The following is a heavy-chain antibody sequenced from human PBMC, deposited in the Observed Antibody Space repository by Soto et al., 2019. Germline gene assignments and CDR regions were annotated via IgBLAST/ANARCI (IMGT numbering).Heavy chain of an antibody. Sequence: QVQLVQSGAEGKKPGASVKVSCKASGYTFISRWMHWVRQAPGQGLEWMGLINPSGSSTINAQKFQGRVTMSSDTSTSTFYMELSSLTSEDTAVYYCTRDLGVPDDYWGQGTLVTVSS. V-gene: IGHV1-46*01. CDR1: GYTFISRW. CDR3: TRDLGVPDDY. D-gene: IGHD3-3*01. J-gene: IGHJ4*02. CDR2: INPSGSST.